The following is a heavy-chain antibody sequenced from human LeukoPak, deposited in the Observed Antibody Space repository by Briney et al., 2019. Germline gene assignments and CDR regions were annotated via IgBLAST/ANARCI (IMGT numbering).Heavy chain of an antibody. CDR2: IKQDGSEK. CDR1: GFTFSNYW. V-gene: IGHV3-7*01. Sequence: GGSLRLSCAASGFTFSNYWMTWVRQAPGKGLEWVANIKQDGSEKYYVDSVKGRFTISRDNAKNSLYLQMNSLRAEDTAVYYCARAWYYYDSSGSDNWFDPWGQGTLVTVSS. D-gene: IGHD3-22*01. J-gene: IGHJ5*02. CDR3: ARAWYYYDSSGSDNWFDP.